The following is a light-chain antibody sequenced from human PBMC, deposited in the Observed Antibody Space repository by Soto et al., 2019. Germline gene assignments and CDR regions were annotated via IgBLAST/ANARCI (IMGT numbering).Light chain of an antibody. CDR1: DSDLGSGYA. Sequence: QSVLTQPPSASGSPGQSVTISCTGGDSDLGSGYAVHWYRQVPGTAPKLLIYNNNQRPSGVPDRFSGSRSGSSASLAIAGLQGDDEADYYCQSTTLRASHVFGTGTKLTVL. CDR2: NNN. J-gene: IGLJ1*01. V-gene: IGLV1-40*01. CDR3: QSTTLRASHV.